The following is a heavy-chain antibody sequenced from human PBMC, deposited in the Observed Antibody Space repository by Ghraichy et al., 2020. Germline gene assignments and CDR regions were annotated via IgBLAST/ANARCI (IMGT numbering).Heavy chain of an antibody. V-gene: IGHV1-69*13. CDR1: GGTFKKFD. CDR3: ARDPLHDASGYYFDL. J-gene: IGHJ4*02. D-gene: IGHD3-3*01. Sequence: SVKVSCKASGGTFKKFDISWVRQAPGQGLEWMGGINPLFGTIYYAQKFQGRVTFSADESISTVYMELSSLKSEDTAVYFCARDPLHDASGYYFDLWDQGTLVTVSS. CDR2: INPLFGTI.